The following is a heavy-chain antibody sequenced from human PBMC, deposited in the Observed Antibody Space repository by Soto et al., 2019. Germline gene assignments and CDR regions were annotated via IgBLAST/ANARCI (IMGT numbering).Heavy chain of an antibody. CDR1: GFTFSNAW. D-gene: IGHD3-9*01. J-gene: IGHJ4*02. CDR2: IKSKTDGGTT. V-gene: IGHV3-15*01. CDR3: AIALYNYAYYDILTGYSIGFDY. Sequence: EVQLVESGGGLVKPGGSLRLSCAASGFTFSNAWMSWVRQAPGKGLEWVGRIKSKTDGGTTDYAAPVKGRFTISRDDSKNTLYLQMNSLKTEDTAVYYCAIALYNYAYYDILTGYSIGFDYWGQGTLVTVSS.